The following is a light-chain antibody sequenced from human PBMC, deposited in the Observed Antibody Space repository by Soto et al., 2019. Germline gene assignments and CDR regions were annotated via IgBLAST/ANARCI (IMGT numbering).Light chain of an antibody. Sequence: DIVMTQSPDSLAVSLGERATINCKSSQSVIYSFNSKNYLAWYQQKPGQPPKLLIYWASTRESGVPDRFSGSGSWTDFPLPLSSLQAEDVAVYYCQQYYSTPNTFGQGTKVEIK. V-gene: IGKV4-1*01. CDR1: QSVIYSFNSKNY. CDR3: QQYYSTPNT. CDR2: WAS. J-gene: IGKJ1*01.